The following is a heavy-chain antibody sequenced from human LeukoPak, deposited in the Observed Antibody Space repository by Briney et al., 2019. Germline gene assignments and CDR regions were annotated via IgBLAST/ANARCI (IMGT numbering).Heavy chain of an antibody. CDR1: GFAFKNAW. V-gene: IGHV3-7*01. Sequence: PGGSLRLSCAASGFAFKNAWMSWVRQAPGKGLEWVASINQDGSQKYYVESLKGRFTISRDNAKNSHYLQMNSLRAEDTAVYYCARKGWYSDLWGRGTLVSVSS. J-gene: IGHJ2*01. CDR2: INQDGSQK. CDR3: ARKGWYSDL.